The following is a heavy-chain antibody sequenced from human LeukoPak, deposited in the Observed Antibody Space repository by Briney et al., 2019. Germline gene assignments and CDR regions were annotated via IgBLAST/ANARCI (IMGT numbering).Heavy chain of an antibody. CDR3: ARNLWFGSYYFDY. V-gene: IGHV4-39*07. CDR1: GGSISTSSYY. Sequence: PSETLSLTCSVSGGSISTSSYYWGWIRQPPGKGLEWIGSIYYSGSTYYKPSLKSRVTISVDTSKNQFSLKLTSVTAADTAVYYCARNLWFGSYYFDYWGQGALVTVSS. CDR2: IYYSGST. D-gene: IGHD3-10*01. J-gene: IGHJ4*02.